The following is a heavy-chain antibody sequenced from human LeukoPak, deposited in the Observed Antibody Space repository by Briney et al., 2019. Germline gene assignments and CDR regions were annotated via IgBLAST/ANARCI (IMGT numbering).Heavy chain of an antibody. CDR1: GFTFSTYW. J-gene: IGHJ6*02. D-gene: IGHD3-10*01. CDR2: IKEDGSEK. CDR3: ATLGSYYDMDV. Sequence: GGSLRLSCAASGFTFSTYWMSWVRQAPGKGLEWVANIKEDGSEKYYVDSMKGRFTISRDNAKNSLYLQMNNLRVEDTAVYYCATLGSYYDMDVWGQGTTVTVSS. V-gene: IGHV3-7*03.